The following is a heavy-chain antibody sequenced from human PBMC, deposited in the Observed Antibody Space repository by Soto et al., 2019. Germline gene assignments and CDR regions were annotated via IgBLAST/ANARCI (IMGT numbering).Heavy chain of an antibody. J-gene: IGHJ4*02. CDR2: ISGSGGST. CDR3: AKIPNLSSSSRYFDY. Sequence: GGSLRLSCAAPGFTFSSYAMSWVRQAPGKGLEWVSAISGSGGSTYYADSVKGRFTISRDNSKNTLYLQMNSLRAEDTAVYYCAKIPNLSSSSRYFDYWGQGTLVTVSS. V-gene: IGHV3-23*01. CDR1: GFTFSSYA. D-gene: IGHD6-6*01.